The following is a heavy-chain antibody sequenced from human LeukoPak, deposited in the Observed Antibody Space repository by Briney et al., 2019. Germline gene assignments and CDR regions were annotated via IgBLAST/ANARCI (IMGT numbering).Heavy chain of an antibody. Sequence: PSETLSLTCTVSGGSISSSSYYWGWIRQPPGKGLEWIGSIYYSGSTYYNPSLKSRVTISVDTSKNQFSLKLSSVTAADTAVYYCARGRITMIGDWGQGTLVTVSS. V-gene: IGHV4-39*07. CDR2: IYYSGST. CDR3: ARGRITMIGD. CDR1: GGSISSSSYY. D-gene: IGHD3-22*01. J-gene: IGHJ4*02.